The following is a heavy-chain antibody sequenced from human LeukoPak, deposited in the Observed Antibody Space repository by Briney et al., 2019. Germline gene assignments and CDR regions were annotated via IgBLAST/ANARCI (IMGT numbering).Heavy chain of an antibody. CDR1: GFTFSSYW. CDR3: ARDNPNKGAVAATVYYYGMDV. Sequence: GGSLRLSCAASGFTFSSYWMSWVRQAPGKGLEWVANIKQDGSEKYYMDSVKGRFTISRDNAKNSLYLQMNSLRAEDTAVYYCARDNPNKGAVAATVYYYGMDVWGQGTTVTVSS. J-gene: IGHJ6*02. D-gene: IGHD6-19*01. CDR2: IKQDGSEK. V-gene: IGHV3-7*01.